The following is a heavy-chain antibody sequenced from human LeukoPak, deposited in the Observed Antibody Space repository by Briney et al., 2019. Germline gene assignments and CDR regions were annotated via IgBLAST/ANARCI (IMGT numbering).Heavy chain of an antibody. Sequence: ASVKVSCKASGYTFTGYYMHWVRQAPGQGGEWMGWINPNSGGTNYAQKFQGRVPMTRDTTISTAYMELSRLRPDDTPVYYCARDDQWELLGEGFTYWGQGTLVTVSS. D-gene: IGHD1-26*01. CDR2: INPNSGGT. J-gene: IGHJ4*02. CDR1: GYTFTGYY. CDR3: ARDDQWELLGEGFTY. V-gene: IGHV1-2*02.